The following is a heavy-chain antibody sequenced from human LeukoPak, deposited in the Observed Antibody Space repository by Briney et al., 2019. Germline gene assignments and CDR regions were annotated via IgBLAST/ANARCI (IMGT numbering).Heavy chain of an antibody. CDR3: ASPPPDYGDYAPL. D-gene: IGHD4-17*01. CDR2: ISYDGSNK. CDR1: GFTFSSYA. Sequence: GGSLRLSCAASGFTFSSYAMHWVRQAPGKGLEWVAVISYDGSNKYYADSVKGRFTISRDNSKNTLYPQMNSLRAEDTAVYYCASPPPDYGDYAPLWGQGTLVTVSS. V-gene: IGHV3-30-3*01. J-gene: IGHJ4*02.